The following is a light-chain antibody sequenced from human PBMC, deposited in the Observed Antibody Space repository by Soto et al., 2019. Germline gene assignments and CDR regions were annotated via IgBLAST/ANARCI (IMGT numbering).Light chain of an antibody. CDR3: SSYTSSGSYV. Sequence: QSVLTQPASVSGSPGQSITMSCTGTSSDVGGYNYVSWYQQHPGKAPKLMIYDVTNRPSGVSNRFSGSKSGNTASLTISGLQAEDEADYHCSSYTSSGSYVFGTGTKVTVL. V-gene: IGLV2-14*03. CDR1: SSDVGGYNY. CDR2: DVT. J-gene: IGLJ1*01.